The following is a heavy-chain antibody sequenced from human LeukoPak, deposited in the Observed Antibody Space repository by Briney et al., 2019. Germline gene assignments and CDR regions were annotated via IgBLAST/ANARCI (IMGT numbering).Heavy chain of an antibody. J-gene: IGHJ3*02. CDR2: IYTGGTK. CDR1: GFTVSNTF. D-gene: IGHD1-26*01. Sequence: GGSLRLSCAASGFTVSNTFVTWVRQAPGKGPEWVSIIYTGGTKHYADSVKGRLTNSRDDSKNTLYLQMNSLRAEDTAVYYCARVQFFGTYSEAFDIWGRGTMVTVSS. CDR3: ARVQFFGTYSEAFDI. V-gene: IGHV3-53*01.